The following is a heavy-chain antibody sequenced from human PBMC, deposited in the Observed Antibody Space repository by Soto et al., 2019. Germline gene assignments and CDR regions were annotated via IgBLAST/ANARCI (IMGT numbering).Heavy chain of an antibody. Sequence: SVKVSCKTSGVSFSDYFITWVRQAPAQGREWMGGIIPVCGTTDYEQKFLGRVSFTADLSTIAVYMELTSLRPEDPTISYCASGYYGDLGDFDYWGTETLVTDSS. CDR2: IIPVCGTT. J-gene: IGHJ4*02. CDR3: ASGYYGDLGDFDY. D-gene: IGHD4-17*01. CDR1: GVSFSDYF. V-gene: IGHV1-69*13.